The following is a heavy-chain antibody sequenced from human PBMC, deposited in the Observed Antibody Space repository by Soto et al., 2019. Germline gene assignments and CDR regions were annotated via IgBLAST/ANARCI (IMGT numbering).Heavy chain of an antibody. Sequence: ASVKVSCKASGGTFSSYAISWVRQAPGQGLEWMGWIGANNGNTKYPQKLQGRVTMTTDTSTNTAYMELTSLKSDDTAVYYCARVIGVASMDHWGQGTQVTVSS. D-gene: IGHD5-12*01. V-gene: IGHV1-18*01. CDR2: IGANNGNT. CDR3: ARVIGVASMDH. J-gene: IGHJ4*02. CDR1: GGTFSSYA.